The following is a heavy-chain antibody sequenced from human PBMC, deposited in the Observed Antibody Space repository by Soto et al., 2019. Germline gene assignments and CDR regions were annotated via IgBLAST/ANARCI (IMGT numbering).Heavy chain of an antibody. CDR2: IYHSGST. Sequence: SETLSLTCAVSGGSIKSRYWWSWVRQSPGKGLEWIGEIYHSGSTNYNPSLKSRVTISVDKSKNQFSLNLSSVTAADTAVYYCARDQNGSGNYYTRYFDYWGQGTLVTVSS. J-gene: IGHJ4*02. CDR3: ARDQNGSGNYYTRYFDY. V-gene: IGHV4-4*02. CDR1: GGSIKSRYW. D-gene: IGHD3-10*01.